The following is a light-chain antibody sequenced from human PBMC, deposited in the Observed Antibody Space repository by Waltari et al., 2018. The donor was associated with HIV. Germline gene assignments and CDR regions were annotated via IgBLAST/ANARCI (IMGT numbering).Light chain of an antibody. V-gene: IGKV1-27*01. J-gene: IGKJ1*01. CDR3: QRYNSAQWT. CDR1: QDIFNY. Sequence: DIQMTQSPSPLSASVGDRVTITCRASQDIFNYLAWYQQKPGKVPKLLIYAASTLQSGVPSRFSGSGSGPVFTLTISSLQPEDVAIYYCQRYNSAQWTFGQGTKVEIK. CDR2: AAS.